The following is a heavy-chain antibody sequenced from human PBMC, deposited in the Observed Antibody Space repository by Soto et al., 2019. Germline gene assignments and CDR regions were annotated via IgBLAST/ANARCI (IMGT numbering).Heavy chain of an antibody. Sequence: SETLSLTCAVSGGSISSGGYSWSWIRQPPGKGLEWIGYIYHSGSTNYNPSLKSRVTISVDKSKNQFSLKLSSVTAADTAVYYCARGYDILTGRTYFDYWGQGTLVTVSS. CDR1: GGSISSGGYS. D-gene: IGHD3-9*01. J-gene: IGHJ4*02. V-gene: IGHV4-30-2*01. CDR3: ARGYDILTGRTYFDY. CDR2: IYHSGST.